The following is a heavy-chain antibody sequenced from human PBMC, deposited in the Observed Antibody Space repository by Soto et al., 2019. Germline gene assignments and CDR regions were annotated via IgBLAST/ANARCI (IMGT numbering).Heavy chain of an antibody. CDR2: IYYSGST. Sequence: QLQLQESGPGLVKPSETLSLTCTVSGGSISSSSYYWGWIRQPPGKGLEWIGSIYYSGSTYYNPSLKSRVTISVDTSKNQFSLKLSSVTAADTAVYYCASSTVTRDNNWFDPWGQGTLVTVSS. D-gene: IGHD4-4*01. V-gene: IGHV4-39*01. J-gene: IGHJ5*02. CDR3: ASSTVTRDNNWFDP. CDR1: GGSISSSSYY.